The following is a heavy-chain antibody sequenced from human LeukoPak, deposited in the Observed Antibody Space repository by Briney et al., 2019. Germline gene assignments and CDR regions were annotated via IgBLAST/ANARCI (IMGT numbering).Heavy chain of an antibody. CDR3: ARSIWNYYDNRSHPFDY. J-gene: IGHJ4*02. D-gene: IGHD3-22*01. V-gene: IGHV4-39*01. CDR2: IYYSGST. CDR1: GGSISSSSYY. Sequence: SETLSLTCTVSGGSISSSSYYWGWIRQPPGKGLEWIGSIYYSGSTYYNPSLKSRVTISVDTSKNQFSLKLSSVTAADTAVYYCARSIWNYYDNRSHPFDYWGQGTLVTVSS.